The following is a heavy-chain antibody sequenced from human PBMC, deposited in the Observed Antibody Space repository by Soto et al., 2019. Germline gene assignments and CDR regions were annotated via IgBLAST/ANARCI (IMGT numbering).Heavy chain of an antibody. Sequence: QVQLVESGGGVVQPGRSLRLSCAASGFTFSSYAIHWVRQAPGKGLEWVAVISYDGSNKYYADSVKGRFTISRDNSKNTLYLQMNSLRAEDTAVYYCAREVTPHAFDIWGQGTMVTVSS. D-gene: IGHD4-4*01. V-gene: IGHV3-30-3*01. CDR3: AREVTPHAFDI. CDR1: GFTFSSYA. CDR2: ISYDGSNK. J-gene: IGHJ3*02.